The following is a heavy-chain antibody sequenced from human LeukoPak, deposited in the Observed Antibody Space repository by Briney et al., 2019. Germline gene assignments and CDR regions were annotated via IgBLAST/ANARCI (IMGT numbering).Heavy chain of an antibody. J-gene: IGHJ4*02. CDR2: IKHDGSEK. V-gene: IGHV3-7*01. CDR3: ARQPIYEAYFDF. D-gene: IGHD3-16*01. CDR1: GFPFDRYW. Sequence: GGSLRLSCVASGFPFDRYWMSWVRQAPGKGLEWVANIKHDGSEKNFVDSVKGRFTISRDNAENSLFLQMNSLRADDTAVYFCARQPIYEAYFDFWGQGTLVSVSS.